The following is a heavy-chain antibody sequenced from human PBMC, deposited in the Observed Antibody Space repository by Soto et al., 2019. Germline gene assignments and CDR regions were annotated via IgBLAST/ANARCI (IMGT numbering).Heavy chain of an antibody. J-gene: IGHJ3*01. CDR1: GGSISDNDSY. CDR3: ARLAYDANDFSVYGDDAFDL. V-gene: IGHV4-39*01. Sequence: SDTLSLTWTVSGGSISDNDSYWIWIRQPPGKGLEWIGTISHTGTAYYNPSLESRVAVSVGTSENQFSLNLSSVTAADTAVYYCARLAYDANDFSVYGDDAFDLWGHGTMVTVSS. CDR2: ISHTGTA. D-gene: IGHD3-22*01.